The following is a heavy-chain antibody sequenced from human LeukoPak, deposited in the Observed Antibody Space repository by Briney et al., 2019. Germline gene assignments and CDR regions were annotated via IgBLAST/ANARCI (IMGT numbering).Heavy chain of an antibody. J-gene: IGHJ6*02. CDR3: ARDSGYDLDYYFGMDV. Sequence: SETLSLTCTVSGGSISSGDYYWSWIRQPPGKGLEWIGYIYYSGSTNYNPSLKSRVTISVDTSKNQFSLKLSSVTAADTAVYYCARDSGYDLDYYFGMDVWGHGTTVTVSS. CDR2: IYYSGST. D-gene: IGHD5-12*01. CDR1: GGSISSGDYY. V-gene: IGHV4-30-4*01.